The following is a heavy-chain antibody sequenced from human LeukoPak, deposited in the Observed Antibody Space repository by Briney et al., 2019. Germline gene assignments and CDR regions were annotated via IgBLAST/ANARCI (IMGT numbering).Heavy chain of an antibody. CDR3: AKDEYSGLGSFDL. CDR1: GFTFNDYA. CDR2: VSWNSGSI. J-gene: IGHJ4*02. D-gene: IGHD5-12*01. Sequence: GGSLRLSCVASGFTFNDYAMHWVRQAPGKGLEWVSGVSWNSGSIGYADSVKGRFTISRDSAKNSLYLQMDSLRAEDTALYYCAKDEYSGLGSFDLWGQGTLVTVSS. V-gene: IGHV3-9*01.